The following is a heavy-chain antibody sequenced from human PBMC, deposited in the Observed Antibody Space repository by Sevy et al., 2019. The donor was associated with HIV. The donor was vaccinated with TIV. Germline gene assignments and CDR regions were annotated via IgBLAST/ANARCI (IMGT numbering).Heavy chain of an antibody. V-gene: IGHV3-23*01. CDR1: GFNFNNYA. Sequence: GGSLRLSCAAAGFNFNNYAMTWVRQAPGKGLEWVSGISFSGSKTYYAESVKGRFSISRDPSKNTLNLQMNNVRVEDTAVYFCANTPFMDFWNDYYSFYFDFWGQGTLVTVSS. J-gene: IGHJ4*02. CDR2: ISFSGSKT. D-gene: IGHD3-3*01. CDR3: ANTPFMDFWNDYYSFYFDF.